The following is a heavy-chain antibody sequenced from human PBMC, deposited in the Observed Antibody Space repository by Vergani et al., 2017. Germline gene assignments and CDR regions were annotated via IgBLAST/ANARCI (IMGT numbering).Heavy chain of an antibody. CDR1: GGSFTSYH. CDR2: IDHTGRP. D-gene: IGHD4-11*01. J-gene: IGHJ6*03. CDR3: ARVNTETNGHLYYYYYMDV. V-gene: IGHV4-34*01. Sequence: QVQLQQWGGGLLKPSETLSLTCVVNGGSFTSYHWTWIRQSPGEGLEWVGDIDHTGRPDYNPSLKRRLTMSVVKSRNQFSLTLNSVTATDTAIYFCARVNTETNGHLYYYYYMDVWGQGTAVTVS.